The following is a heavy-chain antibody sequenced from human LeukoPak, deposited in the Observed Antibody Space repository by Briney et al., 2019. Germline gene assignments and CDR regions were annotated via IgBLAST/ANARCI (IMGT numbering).Heavy chain of an antibody. CDR3: ARGLFRYYDSSGYYAFDI. D-gene: IGHD3-22*01. V-gene: IGHV4-34*01. CDR1: GGSFSGYY. CDR2: INHSGST. Sequence: SETLSLTFAVYGGSFSGYYWSWIRQPPGKGLEWIGEINHSGSTNYNPSLKSRVTISVDTSKNQFSLKLSSVTAADTAVYYCARGLFRYYDSSGYYAFDIWGQGTMVTVSS. J-gene: IGHJ3*02.